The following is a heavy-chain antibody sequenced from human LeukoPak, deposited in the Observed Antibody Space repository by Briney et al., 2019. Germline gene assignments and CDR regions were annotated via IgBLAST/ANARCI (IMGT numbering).Heavy chain of an antibody. CDR3: ARHYYMDV. J-gene: IGHJ6*03. Sequence: GGSLRLSCAASGFTFSSYAMHWVRQAPGKGLEYVSAISSNGGSTYYANSVKGRFTISRDNSKNTLYLQMGSLRAEDMAVYYCARHYYMDVWGKGTTVTIS. CDR2: ISSNGGST. V-gene: IGHV3-64*01. CDR1: GFTFSSYA.